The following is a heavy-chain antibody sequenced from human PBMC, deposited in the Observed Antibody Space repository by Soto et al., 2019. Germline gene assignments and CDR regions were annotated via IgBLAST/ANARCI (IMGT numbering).Heavy chain of an antibody. CDR1: GGSFSGYY. V-gene: IGHV4-34*01. D-gene: IGHD3-10*01. CDR2: INHSGST. J-gene: IGHJ4*02. Sequence: PSETLSLTCAVYGGSFSGYYWSWIRQPPGKGLEWIGEINHSGSTNYNPSLKSRVTISVDTSKNQFSLKLSSVTAADTAVYYCARAPYGSGSYYYFDYWGQETLVTVPS. CDR3: ARAPYGSGSYYYFDY.